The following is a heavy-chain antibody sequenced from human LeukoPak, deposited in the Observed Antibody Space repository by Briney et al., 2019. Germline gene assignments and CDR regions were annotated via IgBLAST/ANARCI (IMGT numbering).Heavy chain of an antibody. Sequence: SETLSLTCAVYGGSFSGYYWSWIRQPPGKGLEWIGEINHSGSTNYNPSLKSRVTISVDTSKNQFSLKLSSVTAAHTAVYYCPRNRRYYDSSGYPLYYYYYMDVWGKGTTVTVSS. V-gene: IGHV4-34*01. D-gene: IGHD3-22*01. CDR1: GGSFSGYY. CDR2: INHSGST. J-gene: IGHJ6*03. CDR3: PRNRRYYDSSGYPLYYYYYMDV.